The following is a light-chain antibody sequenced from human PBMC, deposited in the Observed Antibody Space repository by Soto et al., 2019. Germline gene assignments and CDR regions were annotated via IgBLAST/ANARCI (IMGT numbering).Light chain of an antibody. Sequence: DLHMTQSPSTPSASVGDRVTITCRASQSISIWLAWYQQKPGKAPNLLIYKTSSLETGVPSRFSGSGSGTEFTLTISSLQPDDFATYYCQHWNDYSWTFGQGTKVEVK. CDR3: QHWNDYSWT. CDR2: KTS. J-gene: IGKJ1*01. CDR1: QSISIW. V-gene: IGKV1-5*03.